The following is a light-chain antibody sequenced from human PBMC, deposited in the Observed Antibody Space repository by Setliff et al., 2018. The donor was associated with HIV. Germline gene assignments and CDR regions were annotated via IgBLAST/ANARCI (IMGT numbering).Light chain of an antibody. CDR1: SSDVGGHNY. CDR3: SSYTSSSSYV. V-gene: IGLV2-14*03. J-gene: IGLJ1*01. CDR2: DVS. Sequence: QSALTQPASVSGSPGQSITISCTGTSSDVGGHNYVSWYQQHPGKAPKLMIYDVSNRPSGVSNRFSGSKSGNKASLTISGLQAEDEADYYCSSYTSSSSYVFGTGTKVTVL.